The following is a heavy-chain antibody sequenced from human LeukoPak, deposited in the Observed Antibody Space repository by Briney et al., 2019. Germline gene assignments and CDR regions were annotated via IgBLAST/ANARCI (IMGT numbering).Heavy chain of an antibody. D-gene: IGHD2-15*01. CDR1: GYTFTGYY. Sequence: ASVKVSCSTFGYTFTGYYMHWVRQAPGQGLEWMGWINPNSGGTNYAQKFQGRVTMTRDTSISTAYMEVSRLRSNDTAVYFCARSSPDSDIVVVVAATQQHNWFGPWGQGTLVTVSS. CDR3: ARSSPDSDIVVVVAATQQHNWFGP. J-gene: IGHJ5*02. V-gene: IGHV1-2*02. CDR2: INPNSGGT.